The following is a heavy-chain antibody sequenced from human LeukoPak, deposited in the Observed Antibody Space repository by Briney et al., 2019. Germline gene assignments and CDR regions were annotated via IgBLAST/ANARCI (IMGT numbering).Heavy chain of an antibody. CDR2: IIPIFGTA. D-gene: IGHD5-18*01. CDR3: ARAEIQRRNAFDI. Sequence: ASVKVSCKASGGTFSSYAISWVRQAPGQGLEWMGGIIPIFGTANYAQKFQGRVTITADKSTSTAYMELSSLRSEDTAVYYCARAEIQRRNAFDIWGQGTMVTVSS. J-gene: IGHJ3*02. CDR1: GGTFSSYA. V-gene: IGHV1-69*06.